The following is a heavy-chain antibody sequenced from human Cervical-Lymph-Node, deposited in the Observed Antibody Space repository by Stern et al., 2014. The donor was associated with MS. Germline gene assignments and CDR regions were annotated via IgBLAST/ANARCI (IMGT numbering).Heavy chain of an antibody. CDR1: GFTFSDYY. D-gene: IGHD3-10*01. Sequence: VQLEESGGGLVKPGGSLRLSCAASGFTFSDYYMNWIRQAPGQGLEWVSYISGRDGTIFYADSVKGRFTISRDNAKKSLFLQMNSLRAEDTAVYYCARAGGSKDDFWGQGTLVTVSS. CDR3: ARAGGSKDDF. V-gene: IGHV3-11*01. CDR2: ISGRDGTI. J-gene: IGHJ4*02.